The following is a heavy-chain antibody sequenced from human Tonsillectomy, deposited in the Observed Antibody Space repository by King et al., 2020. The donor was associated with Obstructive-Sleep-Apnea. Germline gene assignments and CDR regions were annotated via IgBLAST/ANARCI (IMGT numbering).Heavy chain of an antibody. Sequence: VQLVESGGGLVQPGGSLRLSGAASGLTFSDHYMDWVRQAPGKGLEWVGRTRNKANRYTTEYAASVKGRFTISRDDSKNSLYLQMNSLKTEDTAMYYCVRDTIGYCTSTSCFGHGAFDIWGQGTMVTVSS. CDR1: GLTFSDHY. J-gene: IGHJ3*02. V-gene: IGHV3-72*01. CDR3: VRDTIGYCTSTSCFGHGAFDI. D-gene: IGHD2-2*03. CDR2: TRNKANRYTT.